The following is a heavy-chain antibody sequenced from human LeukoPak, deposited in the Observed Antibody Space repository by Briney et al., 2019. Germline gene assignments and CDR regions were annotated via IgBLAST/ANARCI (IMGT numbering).Heavy chain of an antibody. CDR2: IYTSGST. Sequence: PSETLSLTCTVSGGSISSYYWSWIRQPAGKGLEWIGRIYTSGSTNYNPSLKSRVTMSVDTSKNQFSLKLSSVTAADTAVYYCARDLNSGSYYRYYGMAVWGQGTTVTVSS. J-gene: IGHJ6*02. CDR3: ARDLNSGSYYRYYGMAV. V-gene: IGHV4-4*07. D-gene: IGHD1-26*01. CDR1: GGSISSYY.